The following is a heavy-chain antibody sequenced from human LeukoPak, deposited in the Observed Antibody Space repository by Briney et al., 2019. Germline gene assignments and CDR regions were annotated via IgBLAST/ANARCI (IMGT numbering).Heavy chain of an antibody. J-gene: IGHJ4*02. CDR3: AKKGIAAADSFDY. D-gene: IGHD6-13*01. V-gene: IGHV3-23*01. CDR1: GFTFDDYA. CDR2: ISGSGGSA. Sequence: PGRSLRLSCAASGFTFDDYAMHWVRQAPGKGLEWVSGISGSGGSAYYTDSVKGRFTISRDNSKNTLYLQMNSLRAEDTAVYYCAKKGIAAADSFDYWGQGTLVTVSS.